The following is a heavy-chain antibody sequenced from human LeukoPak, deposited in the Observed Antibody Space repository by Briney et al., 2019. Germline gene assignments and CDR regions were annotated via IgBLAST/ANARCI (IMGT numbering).Heavy chain of an antibody. J-gene: IGHJ6*03. Sequence: ASVKVSCTASGYTFTGYYMHWVRQAPGQGLEWMGWINPNSGDTKYAQKFQGRVTMTRDTSISTAYMELRSLRSDDTAVYYCAADSSVYGDYVSYYYYYMDVWGKGTTVTVSS. CDR1: GYTFTGYY. D-gene: IGHD4-17*01. CDR3: AADSSVYGDYVSYYYYYMDV. V-gene: IGHV1-2*02. CDR2: INPNSGDT.